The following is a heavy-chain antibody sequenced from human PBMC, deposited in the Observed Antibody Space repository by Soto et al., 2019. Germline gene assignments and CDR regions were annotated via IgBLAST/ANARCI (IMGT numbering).Heavy chain of an antibody. J-gene: IGHJ6*02. Sequence: LRLSCAASEFTVSSNYMNWVRQAPGKGLECVSTIYSGGSTYYADSVKGRFTISRDNSKNTLYLQMNNLRAEDTAVYYCAGRVGATNYGMDVWGQGTTVTVSS. CDR2: IYSGGST. D-gene: IGHD1-26*01. V-gene: IGHV3-53*01. CDR3: AGRVGATNYGMDV. CDR1: EFTVSSNY.